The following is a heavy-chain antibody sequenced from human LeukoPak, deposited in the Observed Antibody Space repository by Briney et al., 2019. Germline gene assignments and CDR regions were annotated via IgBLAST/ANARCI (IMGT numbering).Heavy chain of an antibody. CDR3: AKDDAWLQYGN. CDR2: ISGSGGGT. Sequence: PGGSLRLSCAVSGFTFSSYAMSWVRQAPGKGLEWVSAISGSGGGTFYADSVRGRFTISRDNSKNTVYLQMNSLRAEDTAVYYCAKDDAWLQYGNWGRGTLVTVSS. D-gene: IGHD5-24*01. V-gene: IGHV3-23*01. J-gene: IGHJ4*02. CDR1: GFTFSSYA.